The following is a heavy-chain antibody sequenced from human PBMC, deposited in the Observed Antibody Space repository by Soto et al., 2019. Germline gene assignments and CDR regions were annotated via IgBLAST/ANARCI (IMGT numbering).Heavy chain of an antibody. D-gene: IGHD2-15*01. J-gene: IGHJ4*02. CDR2: ISYDGSNK. V-gene: IGHV3-30-3*01. Sequence: GGSLRLSCAASGFTFSSYAMDWVRQAPGKGLEWVAVISYDGSNKYYADSVKGRFTISRDNSKNTLYLQMNSLRAEDTAVYYCARDRLSLTVVTYFDYWGQGTLVTVSS. CDR3: ARDRLSLTVVTYFDY. CDR1: GFTFSSYA.